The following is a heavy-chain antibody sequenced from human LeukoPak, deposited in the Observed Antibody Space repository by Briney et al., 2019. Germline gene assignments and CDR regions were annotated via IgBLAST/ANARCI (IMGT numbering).Heavy chain of an antibody. Sequence: ASVKVSCKASGYTPTSYGINWVRQAPGQGLKWMGWISAYNGNTNYAQKLQGRVTMTTDTSTTTAYMELRSLRSDDTAVYYCARVGVTGEFDYWGQGTLVTVSS. V-gene: IGHV1-18*01. CDR3: ARVGVTGEFDY. D-gene: IGHD2-21*02. J-gene: IGHJ4*02. CDR2: ISAYNGNT. CDR1: GYTPTSYG.